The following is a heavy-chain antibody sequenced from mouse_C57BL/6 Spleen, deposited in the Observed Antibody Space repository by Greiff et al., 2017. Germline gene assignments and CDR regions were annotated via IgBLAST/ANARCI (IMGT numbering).Heavy chain of an antibody. D-gene: IGHD2-4*01. CDR1: GFTFSDYY. Sequence: EVKLVESGGGLVQPGGSLKLSCAASGFTFSDYYMYWVRQTPEKRLEWVAYISNGGGSTYYPDTVKGRFTISRDNAKNTLYLQMIRLKSEDTAMYYCAIHAYDYAPYYARDYWGQGTSVTVSS. CDR3: AIHAYDYAPYYARDY. CDR2: ISNGGGST. V-gene: IGHV5-12*01. J-gene: IGHJ4*01.